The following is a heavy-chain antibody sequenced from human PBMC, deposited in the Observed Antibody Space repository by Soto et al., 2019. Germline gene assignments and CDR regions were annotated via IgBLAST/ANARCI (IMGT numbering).Heavy chain of an antibody. V-gene: IGHV3-23*01. CDR1: GFTFSSYA. D-gene: IGHD3-3*01. CDR3: AKDPNPKLYDFWSGYYTGWFDP. CDR2: ISGSSGST. Sequence: EVQLLESGGGLVQPGGSLRLSCAASGFTFSSYAMSWVRQAPGKGLEWVSAISGSSGSTYYADSVKGRFTISRDNSKNTLYLQMNSLRAEDTAVYYCAKDPNPKLYDFWSGYYTGWFDPWGQGTLVTVSS. J-gene: IGHJ5*02.